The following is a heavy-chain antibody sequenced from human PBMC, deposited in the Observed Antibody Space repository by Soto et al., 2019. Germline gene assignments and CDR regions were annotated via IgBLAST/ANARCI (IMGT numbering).Heavy chain of an antibody. D-gene: IGHD1-26*01. Sequence: SETLSLSCTVSGGSISSGGYYWSWIRKHPGKGLEWIGYIYYSGSTYYNPSLKSRVTISVDTSKNQFSLKLSSVTAADTAVYYCARVVGAQQGYYYYYGMDVWGQGTTVT. CDR1: GGSISSGGYY. V-gene: IGHV4-31*03. CDR3: ARVVGAQQGYYYYYGMDV. J-gene: IGHJ6*02. CDR2: IYYSGST.